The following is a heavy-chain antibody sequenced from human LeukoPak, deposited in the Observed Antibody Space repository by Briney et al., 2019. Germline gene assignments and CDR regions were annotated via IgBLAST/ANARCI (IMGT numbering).Heavy chain of an antibody. CDR3: AREGSSSWYDY. D-gene: IGHD6-13*01. CDR2: ISSSSSYI. CDR1: GFTFSSYS. J-gene: IGHJ4*02. Sequence: GGSLRLSCAASGFTFSSYSMNWVRQAPGKGLEWVSSISSSSSYIYYADSVKGRFTISRDNAKNSLYLQMNSLRAEDTAVYYCAREGSSSWYDYWGQGTLVTVSS. V-gene: IGHV3-21*01.